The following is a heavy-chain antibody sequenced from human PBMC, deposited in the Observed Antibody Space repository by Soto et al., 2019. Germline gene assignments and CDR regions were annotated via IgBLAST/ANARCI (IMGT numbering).Heavy chain of an antibody. CDR3: ARSADSSGYYNFDY. J-gene: IGHJ4*02. Sequence: GDSLKISCKGSGYSFTSYWIGWVRQMAGKGLEWMGIIYPGDSDTRYSPSFQGQVTISADKSISTAYLQWSSLKASDTAMYYCARSADSSGYYNFDYWGQGTLVTVSS. CDR2: IYPGDSDT. D-gene: IGHD3-22*01. V-gene: IGHV5-51*01. CDR1: GYSFTSYW.